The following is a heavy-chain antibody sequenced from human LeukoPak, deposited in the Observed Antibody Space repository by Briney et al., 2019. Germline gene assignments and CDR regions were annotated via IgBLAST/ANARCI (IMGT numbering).Heavy chain of an antibody. V-gene: IGHV3-11*01. Sequence: GGSLRLSCAASGFTFSDHYMSWIRQAPGKGLEWVSYISSSGSTIYYADSVKGRFTISRDNSKNTLYLQMNSLRAGDTAVYYCAKAPIVATAISGLFDYWGQGTLVTVSS. J-gene: IGHJ4*02. CDR1: GFTFSDHY. D-gene: IGHD5-12*01. CDR2: ISSSGSTI. CDR3: AKAPIVATAISGLFDY.